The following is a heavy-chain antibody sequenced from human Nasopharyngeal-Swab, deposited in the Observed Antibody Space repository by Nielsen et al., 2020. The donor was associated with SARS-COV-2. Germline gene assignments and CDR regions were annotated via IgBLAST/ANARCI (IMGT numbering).Heavy chain of an antibody. V-gene: IGHV4-39*07. J-gene: IGHJ6*03. D-gene: IGHD3-10*01. CDR2: TYYSGST. CDR1: GGSISSSSYY. Sequence: SETLSLTCTVSGGSISSSSYYWGWIRQPPGKGLAWIGSTYYSGSTYYNPSLKSRVTIPVDTSKNQFSLKLSSVTAADTAVYYCARERGRGGIWNYYYYYMDVWGKGTTVTVSS. CDR3: ARERGRGGIWNYYYYYMDV.